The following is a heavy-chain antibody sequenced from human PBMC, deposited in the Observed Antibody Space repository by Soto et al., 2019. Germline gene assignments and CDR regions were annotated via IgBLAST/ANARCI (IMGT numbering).Heavy chain of an antibody. J-gene: IGHJ6*02. D-gene: IGHD3-9*01. CDR1: GGTFSSYT. Sequence: QVQLVQSGAEVKKPGSSVKVSCKASGGTFSSYTISWVRQAPGQGLEWMGRIIPILGIANYAQKFQGRVTSTXYKXTXKAYMELSSLRSDETAVYYCASLTAVSDYYYYGMDVWGQGTTVTVSS. CDR3: ASLTAVSDYYYYGMDV. V-gene: IGHV1-69*02. CDR2: IIPILGIA.